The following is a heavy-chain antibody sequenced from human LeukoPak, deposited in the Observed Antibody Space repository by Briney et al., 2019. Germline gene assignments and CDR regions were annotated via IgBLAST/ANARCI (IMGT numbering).Heavy chain of an antibody. Sequence: SGPTLVNSTQTLTLTCTFSGFSLSTGGMCVSWIRQPPVKALEWLARTAWDDDKYYSTSLKTRLTISKVPSKNQVDLTMTNMDPVDTATYYSARHRRDYVLYFDYWGQGTLVTVSS. J-gene: IGHJ4*02. V-gene: IGHV2-70*11. CDR3: ARHRRDYVLYFDY. CDR1: GFSLSTGGMC. D-gene: IGHD4-17*01. CDR2: TAWDDDK.